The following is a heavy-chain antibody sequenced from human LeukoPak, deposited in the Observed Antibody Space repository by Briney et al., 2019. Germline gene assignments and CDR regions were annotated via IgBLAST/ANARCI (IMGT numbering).Heavy chain of an antibody. CDR3: AKMRTPTAHSGDAFDI. V-gene: IGHV3-30*18. J-gene: IGHJ3*02. CDR2: ISYDGSNK. D-gene: IGHD4-17*01. Sequence: GEALRPYCAAYAFTFSSYGIDWVHRAPGMGLEWVAVISYDGSNKYYVDSVKGRFTISRDNSKNTLNLQMNRLRAEDTAVYYCAKMRTPTAHSGDAFDIWGQGTMVTVSS. CDR1: AFTFSSYG.